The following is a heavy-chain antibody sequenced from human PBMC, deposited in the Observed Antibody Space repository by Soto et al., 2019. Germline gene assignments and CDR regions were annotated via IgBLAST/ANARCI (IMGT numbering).Heavy chain of an antibody. CDR3: AKDLTALKGSDF. Sequence: DVQLLESGGAFVQPGGSLRLSCAASGFSFSSFAMSWVRQAPGKGLEWVSTISGSAVTLFYADSVRGRFTISRDNSKNTLYLQMNSLRAEDTAVYFCAKDLTALKGSDFWGQGTLVSVSS. V-gene: IGHV3-23*01. D-gene: IGHD3-10*01. J-gene: IGHJ4*02. CDR2: ISGSAVTL. CDR1: GFSFSSFA.